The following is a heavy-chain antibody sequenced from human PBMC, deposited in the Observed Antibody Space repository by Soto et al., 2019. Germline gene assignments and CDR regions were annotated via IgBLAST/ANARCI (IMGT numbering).Heavy chain of an antibody. CDR1: GFTFSNYE. J-gene: IGHJ5*02. D-gene: IGHD3-10*01. V-gene: IGHV3-48*03. Sequence: GGSLRLSCAASGFTFSNYEMNWVRQAPGKGLEWISYISSSGSTIYYADSVKGRFTISRDNAKNSLFLQMYSLRAEDTALYFCARLPGDHESWFDPWGQGTLVTVSS. CDR2: ISSSGSTI. CDR3: ARLPGDHESWFDP.